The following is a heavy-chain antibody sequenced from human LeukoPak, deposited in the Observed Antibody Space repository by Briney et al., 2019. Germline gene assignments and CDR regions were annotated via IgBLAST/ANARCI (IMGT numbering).Heavy chain of an antibody. V-gene: IGHV3-21*04. CDR1: GFTFSSYS. CDR2: ISSSSSYI. CDR3: ARADVVVPAAMQDYYYYYMDV. J-gene: IGHJ6*03. Sequence: GGSLRLSCAASGFTFSSYSMNWVRQAPGKGLEWVSSISSSSSYIYYTDSVKGRFTISRDNAKKSLYLQMNSLRAEDTAVYYCARADVVVPAAMQDYYYYYMDVWGKGTTVTVSS. D-gene: IGHD2-2*01.